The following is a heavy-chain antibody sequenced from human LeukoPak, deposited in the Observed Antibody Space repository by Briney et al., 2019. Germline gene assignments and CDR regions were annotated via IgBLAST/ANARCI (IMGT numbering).Heavy chain of an antibody. CDR3: ARVGDSSGSYDY. J-gene: IGHJ4*02. CDR2: IGTAGDT. Sequence: GGSLRLSCAASGFTFSSYAMHWVRQATGKGLEWVSAIGTAGDTYYPGSVKGRFTISRENAKNSLYLQMNSLRAGDTAVYYCARVGDSSGSYDYWGQGTLVTVSS. CDR1: GFTFSSYA. D-gene: IGHD3-22*01. V-gene: IGHV3-13*01.